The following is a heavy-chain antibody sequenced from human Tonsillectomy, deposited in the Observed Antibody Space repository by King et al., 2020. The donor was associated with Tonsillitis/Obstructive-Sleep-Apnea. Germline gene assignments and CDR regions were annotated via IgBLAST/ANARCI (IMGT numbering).Heavy chain of an antibody. V-gene: IGHV4-34*01. Sequence: VQLQQWGASLLKPSETLSLTCAVYGGSFSGYYWNWIRQPPGKGLEWIGEIDHSGSTNYNPSLKSRVAISVDTSTNQFSLKLTSVTAADTAVYYCARDFAPLDYWGQGPLVTVSS. CDR1: GGSFSGYY. CDR2: IDHSGST. CDR3: ARDFAPLDY. J-gene: IGHJ4*02.